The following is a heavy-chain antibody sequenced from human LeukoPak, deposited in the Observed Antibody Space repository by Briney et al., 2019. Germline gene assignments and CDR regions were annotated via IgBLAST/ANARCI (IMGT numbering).Heavy chain of an antibody. V-gene: IGHV3-15*01. D-gene: IGHD2-2*03. J-gene: IGHJ5*02. Sequence: GGSLRLPCAASGFTFSNAWMSWVRQAPGKGLEWVGRIKSKTDGGTTDYAAPVKGRFTISRDDSKNTLYLQMNSLKTEDTAVYYCTTVPMDIVVVPAAPWGQGTLVTVSS. CDR2: IKSKTDGGTT. CDR3: TTVPMDIVVVPAAP. CDR1: GFTFSNAW.